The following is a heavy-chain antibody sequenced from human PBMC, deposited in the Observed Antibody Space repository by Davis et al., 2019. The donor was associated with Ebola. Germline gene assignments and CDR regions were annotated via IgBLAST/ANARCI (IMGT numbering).Heavy chain of an antibody. D-gene: IGHD2-15*01. CDR1: GFTFSNYA. CDR2: ITDTGGST. CDR3: AKDSCSGGSCYSGPG. Sequence: GESLKISCAASGFTFSNYAMSWVRQAPGKRLEWVSAITDTGGSTYYADSVKGRFTISRDNSKNTLSLQMHSLRAEDTAVYFCAKDSCSGGSCYSGPGWGQGTLVTVSS. J-gene: IGHJ4*02. V-gene: IGHV3-23*01.